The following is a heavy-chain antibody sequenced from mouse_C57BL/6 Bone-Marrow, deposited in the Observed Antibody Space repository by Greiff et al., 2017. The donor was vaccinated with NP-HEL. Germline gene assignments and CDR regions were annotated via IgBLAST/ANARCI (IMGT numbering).Heavy chain of an antibody. Sequence: EVKLQESGGGLVQPGGSLSLSCAASGFTFTDYYMSWVRQPPGKALEWLGFIRNKANGYTTEYSASVKGRFTISRDNSQSILYLQMNALRAEDSATYYCARSYSNVYAMDYWGQGTSVTVSS. CDR1: GFTFTDYY. V-gene: IGHV7-3*01. J-gene: IGHJ4*01. CDR2: IRNKANGYTT. D-gene: IGHD2-5*01. CDR3: ARSYSNVYAMDY.